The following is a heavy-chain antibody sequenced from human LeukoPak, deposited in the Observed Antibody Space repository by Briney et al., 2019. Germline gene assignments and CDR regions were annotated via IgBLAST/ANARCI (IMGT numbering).Heavy chain of an antibody. D-gene: IGHD3-22*01. CDR1: GGSISSGGYS. J-gene: IGHJ4*02. V-gene: IGHV4-30-2*01. CDR3: ARYYYDSSGYYNDDY. Sequence: SETLSLTCAVSGGSISSGGYSWSWIRQPPGKGLEWIGYIYHSGSTYYNPSLKSRVTISVDRSKNRFSLKLSSVTAADTAVYYCARYYYDSSGYYNDDYWGQGTLVTVSS. CDR2: IYHSGST.